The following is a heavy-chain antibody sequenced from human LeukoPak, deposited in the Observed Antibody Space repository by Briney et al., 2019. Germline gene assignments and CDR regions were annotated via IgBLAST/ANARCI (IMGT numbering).Heavy chain of an antibody. CDR1: GGSFSGYY. D-gene: IGHD5-18*01. CDR2: INHSGST. Sequence: KPSETLSLTCAVYGGSFSGYYWSWIRQPPGKGLEWIGEINHSGSTNYNPSLKSRVTISVDTSKNQFSLKLSSVTAADTAVYYCAREVTAMVTSWGQGTLVIVSS. V-gene: IGHV4-34*01. J-gene: IGHJ5*02. CDR3: AREVTAMVTS.